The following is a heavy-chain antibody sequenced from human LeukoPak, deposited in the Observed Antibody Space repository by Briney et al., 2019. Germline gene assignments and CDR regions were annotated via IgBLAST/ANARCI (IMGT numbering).Heavy chain of an antibody. V-gene: IGHV1-2*02. CDR1: GYTFTGYY. CDR3: AREISGYSDY. J-gene: IGHJ4*02. CDR2: INANSGDT. Sequence: GSSVTVSCKASGYTFTGYYMHWVRQAPGQGLEWMGWINANSGDTKYAQKVQGRVTMTRDTSISTAYMELSRLRSDDTAMYYCAREISGYSDYWGQGTLVTVSS. D-gene: IGHD3-22*01.